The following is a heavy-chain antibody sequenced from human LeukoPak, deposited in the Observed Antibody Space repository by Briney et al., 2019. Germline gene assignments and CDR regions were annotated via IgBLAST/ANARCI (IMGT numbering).Heavy chain of an antibody. CDR3: TTDWYYYDSSGYYPIF. V-gene: IGHV3-15*01. J-gene: IGHJ4*02. CDR1: GFTFSDAW. Sequence: GGSLRLSCAASGFTFSDAWMSWVRQAPGKGLEWVGRIKSKSDGGTTDCAAPVKGRFTISRDDSKNTLYLQMNSLKTEDTAVYYCTTDWYYYDSSGYYPIFWSQGTLVTVSS. D-gene: IGHD3-22*01. CDR2: IKSKSDGGTT.